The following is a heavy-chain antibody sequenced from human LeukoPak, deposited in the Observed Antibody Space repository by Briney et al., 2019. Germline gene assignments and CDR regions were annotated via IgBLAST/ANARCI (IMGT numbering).Heavy chain of an antibody. J-gene: IGHJ5*02. Sequence: PSETLSLTCAVYGGSFSGYYWSWIRQPPGKGLEWIGEINHSGSTNYNPSLKSRVTMSVDTSKSQFSLKLSSVTAADTAVYYCARDVGQLAGLTWGQGTLVTVSS. D-gene: IGHD6-6*01. CDR3: ARDVGQLAGLT. V-gene: IGHV4-34*01. CDR1: GGSFSGYY. CDR2: INHSGST.